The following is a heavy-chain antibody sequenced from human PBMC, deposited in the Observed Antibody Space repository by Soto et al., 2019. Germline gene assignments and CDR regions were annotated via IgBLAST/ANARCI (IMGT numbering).Heavy chain of an antibody. CDR1: GFTFSSDW. D-gene: IGHD3-3*01. J-gene: IGHJ4*02. Sequence: GGSLRLSCAASGFTFSSDWMHWVRQAPGKGLVWVSRISSDGSRTSYADSVKGRITISRDNAKNTLYLQMNSLRAEDTAVYYCGRDLDRSPGCWGQGTLVTVSS. CDR2: ISSDGSRT. CDR3: GRDLDRSPGC. V-gene: IGHV3-74*01.